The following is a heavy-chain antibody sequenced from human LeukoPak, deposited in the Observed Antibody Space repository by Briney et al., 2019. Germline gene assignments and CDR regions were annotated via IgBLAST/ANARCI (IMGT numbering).Heavy chain of an antibody. CDR2: INPSGGST. V-gene: IGHV1-46*01. J-gene: IGHJ3*01. Sequence: ASVKVSCKASGYTFTSYYMHWVRQAPGQGLEWMGIINPSGGSTSYAQKFQGRVTMTRDMSTSTDYMELSSLRSEDTAVYYCATGVGNIVGATEAWGQGTMVTVSS. CDR1: GYTFTSYY. CDR3: ATGVGNIVGATEA. D-gene: IGHD1-26*01.